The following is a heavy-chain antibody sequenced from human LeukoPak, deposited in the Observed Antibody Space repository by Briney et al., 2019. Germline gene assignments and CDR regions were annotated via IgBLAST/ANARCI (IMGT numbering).Heavy chain of an antibody. Sequence: GGSLRLSCAVSGFTFSHYWMHWVRQVPGKGLVCVSRINFDGTSTSYADSVKGRFTISRDNAKNSLYLQMNSLRAEDTAVYYCARDPATLGLSLDYWGQGTLVTVSS. J-gene: IGHJ4*02. CDR3: ARDPATLGLSLDY. V-gene: IGHV3-74*01. CDR1: GFTFSHYW. D-gene: IGHD3-22*01. CDR2: INFDGTST.